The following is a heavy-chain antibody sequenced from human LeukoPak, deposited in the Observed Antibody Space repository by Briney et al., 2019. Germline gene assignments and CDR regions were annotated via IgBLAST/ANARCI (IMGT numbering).Heavy chain of an antibody. Sequence: SVKVSCKASGGTFSSYAISWVRQAPGQGLEWMGGIIPIFGTANYAQKFQGRVTITADESTSIAYMELSSLRSEDTAVYYCAREAYCGGDCYPYFDYWGQGTLVTVSS. CDR1: GGTFSSYA. V-gene: IGHV1-69*01. J-gene: IGHJ4*02. D-gene: IGHD2-21*01. CDR3: AREAYCGGDCYPYFDY. CDR2: IIPIFGTA.